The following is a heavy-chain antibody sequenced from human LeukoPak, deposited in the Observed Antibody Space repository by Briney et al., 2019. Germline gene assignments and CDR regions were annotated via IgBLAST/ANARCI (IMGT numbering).Heavy chain of an antibody. V-gene: IGHV4-31*03. J-gene: IGHJ5*02. Sequence: SETLSLTCTVSGGSISSGGYYWSWIRQHPGKGLEWIGYIYCSGSTYYNPSLKSRVTISVDTSKNQFSLKLSSVTAADTAVYYCARVEAVVVAATVSYWFDPWGQGTLVTVSS. CDR2: IYCSGST. CDR1: GGSISSGGYY. D-gene: IGHD2-15*01. CDR3: ARVEAVVVAATVSYWFDP.